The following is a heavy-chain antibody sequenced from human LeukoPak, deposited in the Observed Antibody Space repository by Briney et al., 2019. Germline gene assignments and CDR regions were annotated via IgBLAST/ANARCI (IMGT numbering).Heavy chain of an antibody. CDR2: ITGSGEGT. CDR1: GFTFNPYS. CDR3: TRHSGTGRDGYNMPVDY. J-gene: IGHJ4*02. Sequence: PGGALRLSCAASGFTFNPYSMRWVRQAPGRGLEGVSIITGSGEGTYYADSVKGRFTISRDNSKNTAYLQMNSLTTEDTAVYYCTRHSGTGRDGYNMPVDYWGQGTLVTVSS. V-gene: IGHV3-23*01. D-gene: IGHD5-24*01.